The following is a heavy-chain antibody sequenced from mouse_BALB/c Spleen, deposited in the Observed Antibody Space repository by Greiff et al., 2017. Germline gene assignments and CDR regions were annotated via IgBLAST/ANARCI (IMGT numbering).Heavy chain of an antibody. CDR2: ISSGGSYT. J-gene: IGHJ2*01. CDR1: GFTFSSYA. Sequence: EVHLVESGGGLVKPGGSLKLSCAASGFTFSSYAMSWVRQTPEKRLEWVATISSGGSYTYYPDSVKGRFTISRDNAKNTLYLQMSSLRSEDTAMYYCARDYYDYIDYWGQGTTLTVSS. D-gene: IGHD2-4*01. CDR3: ARDYYDYIDY. V-gene: IGHV5-9-3*01.